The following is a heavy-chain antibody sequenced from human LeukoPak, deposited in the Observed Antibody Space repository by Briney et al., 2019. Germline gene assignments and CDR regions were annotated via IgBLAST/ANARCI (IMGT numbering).Heavy chain of an antibody. CDR1: GFTFSSYA. V-gene: IGHV3-23*01. CDR3: AKVGTLAVAPPVDFFHP. J-gene: IGHJ5*02. CDR2: ISGSGGST. D-gene: IGHD6-19*01. Sequence: PGGSLRLSCAASGFTFSSYAMRWVRQAPGKGLEWVSAISGSGGSTYYADSVKGRFTISRDNSKNTLYLQMNSLRAEDTAVYYCAKVGTLAVAPPVDFFHPWGQGTLVTVSS.